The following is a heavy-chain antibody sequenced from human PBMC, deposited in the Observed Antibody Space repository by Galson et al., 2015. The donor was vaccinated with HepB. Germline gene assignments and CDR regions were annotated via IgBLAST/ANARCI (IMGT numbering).Heavy chain of an antibody. CDR3: ARGTVPTSFDY. CDR1: GFTFSSYA. CDR2: ISYDGSNK. V-gene: IGHV3-30-3*01. D-gene: IGHD4-17*01. Sequence: SLRLSCAASGFTFSSYAMHWVRQAPGKGLEWVAVISYDGSNKYYADSVKGRFTISRDNSKNTLYLQMNSLRAEDTAVYYCARGTVPTSFDYWGQGTLVTVSS. J-gene: IGHJ4*02.